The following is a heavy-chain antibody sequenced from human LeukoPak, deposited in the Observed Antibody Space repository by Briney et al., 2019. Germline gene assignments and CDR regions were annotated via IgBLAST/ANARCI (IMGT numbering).Heavy chain of an antibody. CDR3: ARGRDYYGSGSYVY. D-gene: IGHD3-10*01. CDR1: GGTFNSYA. V-gene: IGHV1-8*01. J-gene: IGHJ4*02. Sequence: ASVKVSCKTSGGTFNSYAVNWVRQATGQGLEWMGWMNPNSGNTGYAQKFQGRVTMTRNTSISTAYMELSSLRSEDTAVYYCARGRDYYGSGSYVYWGQGTLVTVSS. CDR2: MNPNSGNT.